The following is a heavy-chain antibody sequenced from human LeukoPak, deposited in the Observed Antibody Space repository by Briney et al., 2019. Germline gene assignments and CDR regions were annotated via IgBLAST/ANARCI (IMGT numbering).Heavy chain of an antibody. Sequence: GGSLRLSCVASGFTLSNYDMIWVRQAPGRGLEWVSGLRESGGGTYYTDSVKGRFTISRDNSKNTLYLQMNSLRAEDTAVYYCAKGELEPGDNWFDPWGQGTLVTVSS. D-gene: IGHD1-1*01. J-gene: IGHJ5*02. CDR2: LRESGGGT. V-gene: IGHV3-23*01. CDR1: GFTLSNYD. CDR3: AKGELEPGDNWFDP.